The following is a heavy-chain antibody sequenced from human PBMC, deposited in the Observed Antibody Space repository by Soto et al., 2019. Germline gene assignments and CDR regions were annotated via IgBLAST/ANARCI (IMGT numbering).Heavy chain of an antibody. Sequence: GAAVKVSCKACGGTFSSYTISWVRQAPGQGLEWMGRIIPILGIANYAQKFQGRVTITADKSTSTAYMELSSLRSEDTAVYYCHVGYYYDSSGPGRDAFDIWGQGTMVTVSS. D-gene: IGHD3-22*01. CDR2: IIPILGIA. V-gene: IGHV1-69*02. CDR3: HVGYYYDSSGPGRDAFDI. CDR1: GGTFSSYT. J-gene: IGHJ3*02.